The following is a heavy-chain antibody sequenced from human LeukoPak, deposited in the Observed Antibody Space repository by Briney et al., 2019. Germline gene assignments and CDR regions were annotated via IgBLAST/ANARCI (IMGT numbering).Heavy chain of an antibody. CDR3: ARDLYYYGSGNYVPGLPDY. D-gene: IGHD3-10*01. CDR1: GGSISSSSYY. CDR2: IYYSGST. J-gene: IGHJ4*02. Sequence: SETLSLTCTVSGGSISSSSYYWGWIRQPPGKGLEWIGSIYYSGSTYYNPSLKSRVTISVDTSKNQFSLKLSSVTAADTAVYYCARDLYYYGSGNYVPGLPDYWGQGTLVTVSS. V-gene: IGHV4-39*02.